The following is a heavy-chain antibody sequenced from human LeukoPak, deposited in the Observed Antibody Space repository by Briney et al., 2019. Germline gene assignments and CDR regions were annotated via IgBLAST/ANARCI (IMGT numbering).Heavy chain of an antibody. J-gene: IGHJ4*02. CDR1: GFTFSSYS. D-gene: IGHD3-9*01. V-gene: IGHV3-21*01. CDR2: ISSSSSYI. Sequence: GGSLRLSCAASGFTFSSYSMNWVRQAPGKGLEWVSSISSSSSYIYYADSVKGRFTISRDNAKNSLSLQMNSLRAEDTAVYYCARDYDILTGYHAWFDYWGQGTLVTVSS. CDR3: ARDYDILTGYHAWFDY.